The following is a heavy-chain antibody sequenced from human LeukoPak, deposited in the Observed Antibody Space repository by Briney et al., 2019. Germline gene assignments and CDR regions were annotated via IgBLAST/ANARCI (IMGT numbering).Heavy chain of an antibody. CDR1: DGSISSSNYY. Sequence: SETLSLTCTVSDGSISSSNYYWGWIRQPPGKGLEWIGSIYHSGSTYYNPSLKSRVTISVDTSKNQFSLKLSSVTAADTAVYYCARRGSYYYYYMDVWGKGTTVTVSS. CDR2: IYHSGST. V-gene: IGHV4-39*07. D-gene: IGHD1-26*01. J-gene: IGHJ6*03. CDR3: ARRGSYYYYYMDV.